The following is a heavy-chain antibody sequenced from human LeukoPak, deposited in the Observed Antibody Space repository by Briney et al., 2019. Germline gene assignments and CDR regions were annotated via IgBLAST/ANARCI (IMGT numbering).Heavy chain of an antibody. CDR3: ARGRGVYGSGHHYYYYMDV. D-gene: IGHD3-10*01. Sequence: GGSLRLSCEASGFTFTTYWMHWVRQGPGKGLVWVSRIDSEGSTTNYADSVKGRFTISRDNAKNTLYLQMNSLSAEDTAVYYCARGRGVYGSGHHYYYYMDVWGKGTTVTVSS. CDR1: GFTFTTYW. CDR2: IDSEGSTT. V-gene: IGHV3-74*01. J-gene: IGHJ6*03.